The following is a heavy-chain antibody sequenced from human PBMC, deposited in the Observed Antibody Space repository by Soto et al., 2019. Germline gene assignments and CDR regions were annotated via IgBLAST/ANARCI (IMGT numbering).Heavy chain of an antibody. CDR3: ARDSGAKLSSS. Sequence: GTSVKVSCKDSGGTFSSYRFNWVRQARGQGLEWLGGIVPIYRTADHAQKFQGRVTITADESTRTVYMELSSLKSQDTALYYCARDSGAKLSSSWGQGTLVTVSS. CDR2: IVPIYRTA. J-gene: IGHJ4*02. D-gene: IGHD6-13*01. CDR1: GGTFSSYR. V-gene: IGHV1-69*13.